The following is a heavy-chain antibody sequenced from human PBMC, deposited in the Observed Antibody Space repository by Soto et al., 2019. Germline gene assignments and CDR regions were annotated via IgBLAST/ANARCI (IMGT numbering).Heavy chain of an antibody. CDR1: GGSISSSSYY. V-gene: IGHV4-39*01. D-gene: IGHD2-15*01. J-gene: IGHJ4*02. Sequence: QLQLQESGPGLAKPSETLSLTCTVSGGSISSSSYYWGWIRQPPGKGLEWIGSIYYSGSTYYNPSLKSRVTISVDTSKNQFSLKLSSVTAADTAVYYCARRGGCSGGSCYGGYWGQGTLVTVSS. CDR3: ARRGGCSGGSCYGGY. CDR2: IYYSGST.